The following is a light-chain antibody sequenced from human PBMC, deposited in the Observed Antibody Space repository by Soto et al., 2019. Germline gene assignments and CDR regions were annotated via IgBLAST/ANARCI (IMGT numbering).Light chain of an antibody. V-gene: IGKV3-20*01. J-gene: IGKJ3*01. CDR2: DAS. Sequence: EIVLTQSPGTLSLSPGERASLCCRASQSVSSSYLAWFQQKPGQAPRLLIYDASSRATGIPDRFSGSGFGTDFTLTISRLEPEDFAVYYCQQYGSSPFNFGPGTKVDIK. CDR1: QSVSSSY. CDR3: QQYGSSPFN.